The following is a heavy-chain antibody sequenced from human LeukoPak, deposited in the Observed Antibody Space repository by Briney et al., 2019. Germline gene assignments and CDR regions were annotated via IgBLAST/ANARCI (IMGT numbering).Heavy chain of an antibody. J-gene: IGHJ4*02. CDR2: IYHSGST. V-gene: IGHV4-30-2*01. Sequence: PSENLSLTCAVSGGSISSGGYSWSWIRQPPGKGLEWIGYIYHSGSTYYNPSLKSRVTISVDRSKNQFSLKLSSVTAADTAVYYCAREKDDSSGYYPDYWGQGTLVTVSS. CDR1: GGSISSGGYS. D-gene: IGHD3-22*01. CDR3: AREKDDSSGYYPDY.